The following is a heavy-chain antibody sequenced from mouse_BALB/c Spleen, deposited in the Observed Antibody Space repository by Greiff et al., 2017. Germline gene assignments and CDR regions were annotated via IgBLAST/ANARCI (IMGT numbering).Heavy chain of an antibody. D-gene: IGHD1-1*01. J-gene: IGHJ1*01. Sequence: EVKLIESGGGLVKPGGSLKLSCAASGFTFSSYAMSWVRQSPEKRLEWVAEISNGGNYTYYPDTVTGRFTISRDNAKNTLYLEMSSLRSEDTAMYCCARAYSGSRYDWYFDVWGAGTTVTVSS. CDR1: GFTFSSYA. V-gene: IGHV5-9-4*01. CDR3: ARAYSGSRYDWYFDV. CDR2: ISNGGNYT.